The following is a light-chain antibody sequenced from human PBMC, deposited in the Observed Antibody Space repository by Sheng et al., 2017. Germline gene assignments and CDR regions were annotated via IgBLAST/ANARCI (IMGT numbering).Light chain of an antibody. J-gene: IGLJ3*02. Sequence: QPVSVSGSPGQSITISCTGTSSDVGGYNYVSWYQQHPGKAPKLMIYEVSNRPSGVSNRFSGSKSGNTASLTISGLQAEDEADYYCSSYTSSSTLGVFGGGTKLTVL. CDR3: SSYTSSSTLGV. CDR2: EVS. CDR1: SSDVGGYNY. V-gene: IGLV2-14*01.